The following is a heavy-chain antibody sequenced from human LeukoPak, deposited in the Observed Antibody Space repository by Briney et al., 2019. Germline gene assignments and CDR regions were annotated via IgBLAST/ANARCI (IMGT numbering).Heavy chain of an antibody. CDR2: ISSSGYYI. J-gene: IGHJ4*02. CDR3: ARDIATAGHLAFDY. CDR1: GFTFSTYT. Sequence: GGSLRLSCAASGFTFSTYTMNGVRQAPGKGLEWVSSISSSGYYICYADSVRGRFTISRDNAKNSLYLQMNSLRAEDTAVYYCARDIATAGHLAFDYWGQGILVTVSS. D-gene: IGHD6-13*01. V-gene: IGHV3-21*01.